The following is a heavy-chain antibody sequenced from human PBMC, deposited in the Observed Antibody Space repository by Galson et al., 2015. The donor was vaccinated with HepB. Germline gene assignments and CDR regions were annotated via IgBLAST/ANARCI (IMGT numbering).Heavy chain of an antibody. D-gene: IGHD2-2*01. CDR3: ARVPWRAYYYGMDV. V-gene: IGHV1-8*01. Sequence: SVKFSCKASGYTFTSYDINWVRQATGQGLEWMGWMNPNSGNTGYAQKFQGRVTMTRNTSISTAYMELSSLRSEDTAVYYCARVPWRAYYYGMDVWGQGTTVTVSS. J-gene: IGHJ6*02. CDR1: GYTFTSYD. CDR2: MNPNSGNT.